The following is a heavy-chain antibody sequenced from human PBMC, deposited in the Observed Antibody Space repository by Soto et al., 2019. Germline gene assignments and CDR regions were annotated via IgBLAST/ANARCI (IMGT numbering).Heavy chain of an antibody. J-gene: IGHJ6*02. CDR1: GGSIRSGGYY. CDR2: IYYSGNT. Sequence: LSLTCTVSGGSIRSGGYYWSWVRQNPRKGLEWIGNIYYSGNTYYNPSLKSRLTISVDTSNNQFSLNLSSVTAADTAVYYCARDRLMATAGTARHYFGLDVWGQGTTVTVSS. V-gene: IGHV4-31*03. CDR3: ARDRLMATAGTARHYFGLDV. D-gene: IGHD5-18*01.